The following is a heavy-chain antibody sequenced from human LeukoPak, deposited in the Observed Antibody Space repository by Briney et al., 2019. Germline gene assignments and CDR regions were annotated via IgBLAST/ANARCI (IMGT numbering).Heavy chain of an antibody. Sequence: SETLSLTCTVSGGSIRSSYYYWGWIRQPPGKGLEWIGSIYDSGSAYYNPSLKSRVTISVDTSKNQFSLKLNSVTAADTAVYYCARVGEVITMVRGVIIGGGFDYWGQGTLVTVSS. CDR1: GGSIRSSYYY. CDR3: ARVGEVITMVRGVIIGGGFDY. J-gene: IGHJ4*02. CDR2: IYDSGSA. V-gene: IGHV4-39*01. D-gene: IGHD3-10*01.